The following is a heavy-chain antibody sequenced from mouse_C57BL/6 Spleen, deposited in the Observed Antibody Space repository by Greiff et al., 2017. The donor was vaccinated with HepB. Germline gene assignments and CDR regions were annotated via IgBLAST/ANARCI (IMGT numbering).Heavy chain of an antibody. J-gene: IGHJ2*01. Sequence: EVQLQQSGPELVKPGASVKISCKASGYTFTDYYMNWVKQSHGKSLEWIGDINPNNGGTSYNQKFKGKATLTVDKSSSTAYMELRSLTSEDSAVYYCALIKGYWGQGTTLTVSS. CDR2: INPNNGGT. CDR1: GYTFTDYY. CDR3: ALIKGY. V-gene: IGHV1-26*01.